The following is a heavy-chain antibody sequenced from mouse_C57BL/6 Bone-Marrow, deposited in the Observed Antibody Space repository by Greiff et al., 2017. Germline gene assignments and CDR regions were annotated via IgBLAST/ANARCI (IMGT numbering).Heavy chain of an antibody. CDR3: ASYYRDAMDY. V-gene: IGHV2-2*01. CDR2: IWSGGRT. CDR1: GFSLTSYG. Sequence: VQLQESGPGLVQPSPSLSITCTVSGFSLTSYGVHWVRQSPGKGLEWLGVIWSGGRTDYNAAFISRLGISKDKSKSQVFFKMNSLQADDTAIYYCASYYRDAMDYWGQGTSVTVSS. J-gene: IGHJ4*01. D-gene: IGHD2-14*01.